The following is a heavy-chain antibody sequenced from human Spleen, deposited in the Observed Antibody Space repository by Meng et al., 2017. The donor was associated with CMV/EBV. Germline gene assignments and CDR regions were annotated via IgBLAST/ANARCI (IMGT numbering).Heavy chain of an antibody. J-gene: IGHJ4*02. V-gene: IGHV3-53*01. CDR2: IYSGGST. CDR1: TLRSCA. Sequence: TLRSCAMSWVGQAPGKGLEWVSVIYSGGSTYYADSVKGRFTISRDNSKNTLYLQMNSLRAEDTAVYYCARGWRYSSSWYEGYFDYWGQGTLVTVSS. CDR3: ARGWRYSSSWYEGYFDY. D-gene: IGHD6-13*01.